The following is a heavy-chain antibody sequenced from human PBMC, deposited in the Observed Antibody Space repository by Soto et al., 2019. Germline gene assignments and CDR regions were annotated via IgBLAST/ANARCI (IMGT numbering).Heavy chain of an antibody. Sequence: QVQLQESGPGLVKPSQTLSLTCTVSGGSISSGAYYWSWIRQHPGKGLEWVGYIYYSGSTYHNPSLKSRVSISRDTSKNQFSLKLTSVTSAGTAVYYCARGYDSSGYWGGLDFDYWGQGALVTVSS. J-gene: IGHJ4*02. CDR1: GGSISSGAYY. CDR2: IYYSGST. D-gene: IGHD3-22*01. V-gene: IGHV4-31*03. CDR3: ARGYDSSGYWGGLDFDY.